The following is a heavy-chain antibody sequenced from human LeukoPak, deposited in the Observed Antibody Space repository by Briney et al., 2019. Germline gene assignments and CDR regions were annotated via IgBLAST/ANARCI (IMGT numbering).Heavy chain of an antibody. CDR2: INPNSGGT. CDR1: GYTFTGYY. D-gene: IGHD2-2*01. V-gene: IGHV1-2*04. J-gene: IGHJ5*02. Sequence: ASVKVSCKASGYTFTGYYMHWVRQAPGQGLEWMGWINPNSGGTNYAQKFQGWVTMTRDTSISTAYMELSRLRSDDTAVYYCARSTVLGYCSSTSCYGGLNWFDPWGQRTLVTVSS. CDR3: ARSTVLGYCSSTSCYGGLNWFDP.